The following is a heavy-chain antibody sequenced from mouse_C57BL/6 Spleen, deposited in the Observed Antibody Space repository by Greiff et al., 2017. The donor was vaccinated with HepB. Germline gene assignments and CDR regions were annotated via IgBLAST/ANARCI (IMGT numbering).Heavy chain of an antibody. CDR3: ARGWDGRYFDV. D-gene: IGHD4-1*01. CDR2: IYPGDGDT. Sequence: VQLQQSGPELVKPGASVKISCKASGYAFSSSWMNWVKQRPGQGLEWIGRIYPGDGDTNYNGKFKGKATLTADKSSSTAYMQLSSLTSEDSAVYVCARGWDGRYFDVWGTGTTVTVSS. CDR1: GYAFSSSW. J-gene: IGHJ1*03. V-gene: IGHV1-82*01.